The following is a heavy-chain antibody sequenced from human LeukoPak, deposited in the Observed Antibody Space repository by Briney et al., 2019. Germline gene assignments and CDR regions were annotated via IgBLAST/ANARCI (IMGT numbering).Heavy chain of an antibody. CDR3: ARVHSYCSSTSCLDY. J-gene: IGHJ4*02. CDR2: ISAYNGNS. CDR1: GYTFTSYG. Sequence: ASVKVSCKASGYTFTSYGISWVRLAPGQGLEWRGWISAYNGNSNYAQKFQGRVTMTTDTSTSTGYMELRSLRSDDTAVYYCARVHSYCSSTSCLDYWGQGTLVTVSS. D-gene: IGHD2-2*01. V-gene: IGHV1-18*01.